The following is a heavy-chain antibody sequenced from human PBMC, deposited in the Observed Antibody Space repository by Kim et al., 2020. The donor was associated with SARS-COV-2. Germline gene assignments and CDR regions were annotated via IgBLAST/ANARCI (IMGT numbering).Heavy chain of an antibody. Sequence: GGSLRLSCTVSGVAFSNYAMTWVRQVPEKGLEWVSAVSGSGDKTYYADSVKGRFTISRDNSKSTLYLQMNSLRAEDTAMYYCALKGSFGSGYGGQGTLVTVSS. CDR2: VSGSGDKT. CDR1: GVAFSNYA. CDR3: ALKGSFGSGY. J-gene: IGHJ4*02. D-gene: IGHD3-3*01. V-gene: IGHV3-23*01.